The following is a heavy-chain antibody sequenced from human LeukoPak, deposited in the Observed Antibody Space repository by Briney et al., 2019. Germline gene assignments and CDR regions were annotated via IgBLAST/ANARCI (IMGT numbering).Heavy chain of an antibody. V-gene: IGHV1-24*01. CDR1: GYTLTELS. CDR2: FDPEDGET. Sequence: ASVKVSCKGSGYTLTELSLHWVRQAPGKGLEWMGGFDPEDGETIYAQKFQGRVTMTEDTSTDTAYMELSSLRSEDTAVYYCAIYFLHYYGSGSYYPNWFDPWGQGTLVTVSS. J-gene: IGHJ5*02. D-gene: IGHD3-10*01. CDR3: AIYFLHYYGSGSYYPNWFDP.